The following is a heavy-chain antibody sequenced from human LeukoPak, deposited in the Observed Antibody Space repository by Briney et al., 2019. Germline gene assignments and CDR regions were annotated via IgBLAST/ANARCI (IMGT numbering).Heavy chain of an antibody. CDR2: MNPNSGNT. J-gene: IGHJ4*02. Sequence: GASVKVSCKASGYTFTSYDINWVRQATGQGLEWMGWMNPNSGNTGYAQKLQGRVTMTTDTSTSTAYMELRSLRSDDTAVYYCARDDSAAMITFGGVITHWGQGTLVTVSS. D-gene: IGHD3-16*02. CDR1: GYTFTSYD. V-gene: IGHV1-8*01. CDR3: ARDDSAAMITFGGVITH.